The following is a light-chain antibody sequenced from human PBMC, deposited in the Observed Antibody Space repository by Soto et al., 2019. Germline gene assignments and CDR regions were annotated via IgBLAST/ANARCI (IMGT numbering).Light chain of an antibody. CDR2: RNN. CDR1: SSNIGSNY. J-gene: IGLJ2*01. V-gene: IGLV1-47*01. CDR3: AAWDDSLSGPVV. Sequence: QSVLTQPPSASGTPGQRVTISCSGSSSNIGSNYVYWYQQLPGTAPKLLIYRNNQRPSGVPDRFSGSKSGTSASLAISGLRSEDEGDYYCAAWDDSLSGPVVFGGGTKLTVL.